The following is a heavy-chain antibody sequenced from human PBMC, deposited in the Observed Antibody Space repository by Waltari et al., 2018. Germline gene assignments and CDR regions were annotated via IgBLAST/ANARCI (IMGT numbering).Heavy chain of an antibody. J-gene: IGHJ6*03. V-gene: IGHV1-69*05. CDR2: IIPIFGKA. Sequence: VQLVQSGAEVKKPGSSVKVSCKASGGTFSSHAISWVRQAPGPGLGWMGGIIPIFGKANYAQKFQVRVTITTDESTSTAYMELSSLRSEDTAVYYCAKDSGGRWYYYYMDVWGKGTTVTVSS. CDR3: AKDSGGRWYYYYMDV. D-gene: IGHD1-26*01. CDR1: GGTFSSHA.